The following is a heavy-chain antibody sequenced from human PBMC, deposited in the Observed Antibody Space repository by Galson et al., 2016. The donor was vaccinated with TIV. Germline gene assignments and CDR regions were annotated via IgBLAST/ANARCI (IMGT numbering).Heavy chain of an antibody. CDR2: ITHSGST. D-gene: IGHD6-25*01. V-gene: IGHV4-34*01. CDR1: GGFFSDYY. CDR3: VKGGPFSGYAEIRWFTDHFDY. J-gene: IGHJ4*02. Sequence: ETLSLTCGVSGGFFSDYYWSWIRQSPGKGLEWIGEITHSGSTHCNPSLKTRLTISVDVAKSQFFLELKSVTAADTAIYYCVKGGPFSGYAEIRWFTDHFDYWSQGSLVTVSS.